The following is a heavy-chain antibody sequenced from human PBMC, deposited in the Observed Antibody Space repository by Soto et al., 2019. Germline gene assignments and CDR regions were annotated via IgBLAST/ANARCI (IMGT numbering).Heavy chain of an antibody. CDR2: IKSKTDGATT. Sequence: PGGSLRLSCAASGFTFTKAWMNWVHQGPGKGLEWVGRIKSKTDGATTDYADSVKGRFTISRDNAKNSLYLQMNSLRAEDTAAYYCARDLCSGGSCFLEPGKPGYFDYWGQGTLVTVSS. CDR3: ARDLCSGGSCFLEPGKPGYFDY. J-gene: IGHJ4*02. D-gene: IGHD2-15*01. CDR1: GFTFTKAW. V-gene: IGHV3-15*07.